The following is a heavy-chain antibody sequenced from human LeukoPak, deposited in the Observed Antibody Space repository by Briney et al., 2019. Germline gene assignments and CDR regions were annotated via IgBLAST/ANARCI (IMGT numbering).Heavy chain of an antibody. CDR3: ARDFGRFTMIVPDY. V-gene: IGHV1-3*01. J-gene: IGHJ4*02. D-gene: IGHD3-22*01. Sequence: ASVKVSCKASGYTFTSYAMHWVRQAPGQRLEWMGWINAGNGNTKYSQKFQGRVTITRDTSASTAYMELCSLRSEDTAVYYCARDFGRFTMIVPDYWGRGTLVTVSS. CDR1: GYTFTSYA. CDR2: INAGNGNT.